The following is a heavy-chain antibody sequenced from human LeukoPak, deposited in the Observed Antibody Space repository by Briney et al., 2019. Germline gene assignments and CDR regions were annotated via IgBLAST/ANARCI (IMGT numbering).Heavy chain of an antibody. CDR2: ISGSGGST. D-gene: IGHD3/OR15-3a*01. V-gene: IGHV3-23*01. J-gene: IGHJ4*02. CDR3: DRLVIIPYFDY. Sequence: GGSLRVSCAASGFTFISYAMSWVRQAQGKGLEWVSAISGSGGSTYYADSVKGRFTISRDNSKNTLYLQMNSLRAEDTAVYYCDRLVIIPYFDYWGQGTLVTVSS. CDR1: GFTFISYA.